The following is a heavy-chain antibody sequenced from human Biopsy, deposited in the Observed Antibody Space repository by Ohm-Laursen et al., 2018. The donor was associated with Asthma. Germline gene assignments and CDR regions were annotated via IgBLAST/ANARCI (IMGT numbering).Heavy chain of an antibody. J-gene: IGHJ3*01. CDR2: VNTGNGDT. CDR1: GYNFISFA. V-gene: IGHV1-3*04. CDR3: ARTYYDFLTGQVKDVFGV. Sequence: ASVKVSCKASGYNFISFAIHWVRQAPGQRLEWMGWVNTGNGDTKYSQKFQGRVTIARDTSASTAYMELRSLRSEDTVTYYCARTYYDFLTGQVKDVFGVWGQGTMVTVSS. D-gene: IGHD3-9*01.